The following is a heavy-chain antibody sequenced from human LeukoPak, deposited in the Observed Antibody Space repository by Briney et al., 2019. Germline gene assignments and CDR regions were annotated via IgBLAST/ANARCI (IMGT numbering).Heavy chain of an antibody. V-gene: IGHV3-23*01. J-gene: IGHJ4*02. CDR3: ARDDETYYDF. Sequence: GGSLRLPCAASGFTFSSYGMSWVRQAPGKGLEWVSAISGSGGSTYYADSVKGRFTISRDNSKNTLYLQMNSLRAEDTAVYYCARDDETYYDFWGQGTLVTVSS. D-gene: IGHD3-3*01. CDR1: GFTFSSYG. CDR2: ISGSGGST.